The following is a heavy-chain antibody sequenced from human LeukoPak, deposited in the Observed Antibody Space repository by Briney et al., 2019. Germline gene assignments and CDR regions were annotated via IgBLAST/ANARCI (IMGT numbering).Heavy chain of an antibody. V-gene: IGHV4-59*01. CDR1: GGSISSYD. CDR3: ARTSYYDDPDGFDI. Sequence: PSETLSLTCTVSGGSISSYDWSWIRQPPGKGLEWIGYIHDSGSTNYNPSLKSRVTISADTSKNQFSLKLSSVTAADTAVYYCARTSYYDDPDGFDIWGQGTMVTVSS. J-gene: IGHJ3*02. D-gene: IGHD3-22*01. CDR2: IHDSGST.